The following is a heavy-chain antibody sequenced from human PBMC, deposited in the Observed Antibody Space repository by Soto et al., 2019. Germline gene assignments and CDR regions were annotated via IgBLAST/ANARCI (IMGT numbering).Heavy chain of an antibody. V-gene: IGHV4-59*01. CDR2: IHDSGDT. CDR1: GDSNSSDY. CDR3: ARSTFRHAFDI. D-gene: IGHD2-21*01. Sequence: TSETLSLTCTVSGDSNSSDYWNWMRQPPGKGLEWIGHIHDSGDTNHNPALGSRVNISLDTSKKKFSLNLTSVTAADTAVYFCARSTFRHAFDIWGQGTMVTVSS. J-gene: IGHJ3*02.